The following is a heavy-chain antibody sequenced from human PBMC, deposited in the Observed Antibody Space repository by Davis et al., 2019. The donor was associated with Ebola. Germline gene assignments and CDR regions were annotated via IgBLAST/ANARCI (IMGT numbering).Heavy chain of an antibody. CDR1: GGSISSGGYY. D-gene: IGHD3-10*01. CDR3: ARVYGSGSLFDY. Sequence: PSETLSLTCTVSGGSISSGGYYWSWIRQHPGKGLEWIGYIYYSGSTYYNPSLKSRVTISVDTSKNQFSLKLSSVTAADTAVYYCARVYGSGSLFDYWGQGTLVTVSS. V-gene: IGHV4-31*03. CDR2: IYYSGST. J-gene: IGHJ4*02.